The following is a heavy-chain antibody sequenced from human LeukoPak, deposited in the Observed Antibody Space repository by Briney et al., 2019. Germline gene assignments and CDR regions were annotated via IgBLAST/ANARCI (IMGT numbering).Heavy chain of an antibody. CDR1: RFTFNSYG. Sequence: GGSLRLSCVVSRFTFNSYGVQGVRQATGKGVEGVAVIGSDGGVKYYADSVKGRFNISRENYKNTVYVQMNSLPAEDTAVFYCAQEVGSDLWFFDLWGRGTLVTVSS. D-gene: IGHD3/OR15-3a*01. CDR3: AQEVGSDLWFFDL. CDR2: IGSDGGVK. V-gene: IGHV3-30*02. J-gene: IGHJ2*01.